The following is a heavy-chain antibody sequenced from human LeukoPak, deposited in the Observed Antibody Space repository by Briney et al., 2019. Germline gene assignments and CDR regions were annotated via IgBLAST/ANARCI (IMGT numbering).Heavy chain of an antibody. V-gene: IGHV1-8*03. CDR2: MNPNSGNT. J-gene: IGHJ5*02. Sequence: ASVKVSCKASGYTFTSYAINWVRQATGQGLEWMGWMNPNSGNTGYAQKFQGRVTITRNTSISTAYMELSSLRSEDTAVYYCARGNWNYALLSNWFDPWGQGTLVTVSS. CDR1: GYTFTSYA. CDR3: ARGNWNYALLSNWFDP. D-gene: IGHD1-7*01.